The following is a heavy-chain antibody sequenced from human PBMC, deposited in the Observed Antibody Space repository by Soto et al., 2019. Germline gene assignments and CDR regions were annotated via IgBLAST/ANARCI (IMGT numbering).Heavy chain of an antibody. CDR1: GFSLSTSGVG. J-gene: IGHJ5*02. Sequence: QITLKESGPTLVKPTQTLTLTCTFSGFSLSTSGVGVGWIRQPPGKALEWLALIYWDDDKRYSPSLKSRLTVTKDTSKHQVVLTITNMDPVDTATYYCALTVEDYYGSGSYGSIWFDPWGQGTLVTVSS. D-gene: IGHD3-10*01. CDR3: ALTVEDYYGSGSYGSIWFDP. CDR2: IYWDDDK. V-gene: IGHV2-5*02.